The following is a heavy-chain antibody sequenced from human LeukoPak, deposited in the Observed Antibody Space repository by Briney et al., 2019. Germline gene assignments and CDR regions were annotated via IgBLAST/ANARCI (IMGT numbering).Heavy chain of an antibody. J-gene: IGHJ4*02. CDR3: AHSPYTTSPHFDY. V-gene: IGHV2-5*08. CDR2: IYWDDNK. Sequence: TLSLTCAVFVGSIGRGGYSGSWTRQPPGKALEWLALIYWDDNKRYRPSLKSRLTIPKDTSKNQVVLTMTDMDPVDTATYYCAHSPYTTSPHFDYWGQGTLVTVAS. CDR1: VGSIGRGGYS. D-gene: IGHD2-2*02.